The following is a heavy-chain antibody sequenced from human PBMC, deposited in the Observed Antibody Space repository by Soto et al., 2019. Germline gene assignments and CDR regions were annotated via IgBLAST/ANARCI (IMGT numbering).Heavy chain of an antibody. D-gene: IGHD3-22*01. CDR2: INSDGSST. V-gene: IGHV3-74*01. J-gene: IGHJ4*02. CDR1: GFTFSSYW. CDR3: ARSPDYYDSSGYYDYFDY. Sequence: GGSLRLSCAASGFTFSSYWMHWVRQAPGKGLVWVSRINSDGSSTSYADSVKGRFTISRDNAKNPLYLQMNSLRAEDTAVYYCARSPDYYDSSGYYDYFDYWGQGTLVTVSS.